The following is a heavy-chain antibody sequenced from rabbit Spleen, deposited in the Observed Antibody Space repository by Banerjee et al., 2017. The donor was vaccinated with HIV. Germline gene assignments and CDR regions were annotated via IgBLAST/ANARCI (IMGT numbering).Heavy chain of an antibody. Sequence: QSLEESGGGLVKPGTSLTLTCRASGFSFNSGYDMCWVRQAPGKGLEWIACIYAGSSGSTYSATWAKGLFTVSKTSSTTVTLQMTTLTAADTATYFCARDAGTSFSTYGMDLWGQGTLVTVS. D-gene: IGHD4-2*01. V-gene: IGHV1S40*01. CDR1: GFSFNSGYD. CDR2: IYAGSSGST. CDR3: ARDAGTSFSTYGMDL. J-gene: IGHJ6*01.